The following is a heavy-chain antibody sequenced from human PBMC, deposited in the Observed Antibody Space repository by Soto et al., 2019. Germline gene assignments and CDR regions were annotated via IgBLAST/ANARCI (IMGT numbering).Heavy chain of an antibody. Sequence: QVQLVQSGAEVKKPGSSVKVSCKASGGTFSSYAISWVRQAPGQGLEWMGGIIPIFGTANYAQKFQGRVTITADESTSTAYMELSSLRSENTAVYYCARDPNCSSTSCYPLIYYYGMDVWGQGTTVTVSS. CDR1: GGTFSSYA. J-gene: IGHJ6*02. V-gene: IGHV1-69*01. CDR2: IIPIFGTA. D-gene: IGHD2-2*01. CDR3: ARDPNCSSTSCYPLIYYYGMDV.